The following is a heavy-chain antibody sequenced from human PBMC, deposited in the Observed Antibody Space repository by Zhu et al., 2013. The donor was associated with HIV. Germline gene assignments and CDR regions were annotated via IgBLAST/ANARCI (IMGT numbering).Heavy chain of an antibody. Sequence: QVQLQESGPGLVKPSETLSLTCTVSGGSISSYYWSWIRQPPGKGLEWIGYIYYGGSTNYNPSLKSRVTISVDTPKNQFSLKLSSVTAADTAIYYCAGGLWATSCFNWGQGALVTVSS. CDR3: AGGLWATSCFN. CDR2: IYYGGST. J-gene: IGHJ4*02. V-gene: IGHV4-59*03. CDR1: GGSISSYY. D-gene: IGHD2-2*01.